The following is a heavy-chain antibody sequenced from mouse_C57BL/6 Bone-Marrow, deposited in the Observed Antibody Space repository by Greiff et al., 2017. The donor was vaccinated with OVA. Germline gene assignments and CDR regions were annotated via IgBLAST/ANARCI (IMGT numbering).Heavy chain of an antibody. Sequence: QVQLQQSGAELVRPGASVTLSCKASGYTFTDYEMHWVKQTPVHGLEWIGAIDPETGGTAYNQKFKGKAILTADKSSTTAYMELLSLTSEDSAVYYCTRGYSNYDAMDYWGQGTSVTVSS. J-gene: IGHJ4*01. CDR3: TRGYSNYDAMDY. D-gene: IGHD2-5*01. CDR1: GYTFTDYE. V-gene: IGHV1-15*01. CDR2: IDPETGGT.